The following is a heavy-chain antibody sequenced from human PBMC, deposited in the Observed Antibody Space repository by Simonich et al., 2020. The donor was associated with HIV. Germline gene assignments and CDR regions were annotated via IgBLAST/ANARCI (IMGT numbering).Heavy chain of an antibody. CDR2: IYWNDDK. D-gene: IGHD3-22*01. J-gene: IGHJ1*01. V-gene: IGHV2-5*01. CDR3: AHLYDSSGDYYVFFQH. CDR1: GFSLSPSGVG. Sequence: QITLKESGPTLVKPTQTLTLTCTFSGFSLSPSGVGVGWIRQPPGKALAWLALIYWNDDKRYSPSLKSRLTITQETSKNQVVLTMTNMDPVDTATYYCAHLYDSSGDYYVFFQHWGQGTLVTVSS.